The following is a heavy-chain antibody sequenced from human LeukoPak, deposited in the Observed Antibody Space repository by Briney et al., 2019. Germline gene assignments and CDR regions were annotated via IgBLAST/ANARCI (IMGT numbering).Heavy chain of an antibody. V-gene: IGHV4-59*12. CDR1: GGSISSYY. Sequence: SETLSLTCTVSGGSISSYYWSWIRQPPGKGLEWIGYIYYSGSTNYNPSLKSRVTISVDKSKNQFSLKLSSVTAADTAVYYCARVGYYYDSSGYTVDYWGQGTLVTVSS. J-gene: IGHJ4*02. D-gene: IGHD3-22*01. CDR3: ARVGYYYDSSGYTVDY. CDR2: IYYSGST.